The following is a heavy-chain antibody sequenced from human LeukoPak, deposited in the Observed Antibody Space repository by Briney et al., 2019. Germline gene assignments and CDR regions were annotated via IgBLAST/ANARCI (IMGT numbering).Heavy chain of an antibody. J-gene: IGHJ4*02. V-gene: IGHV4-39*07. D-gene: IGHD6-19*01. Sequence: SETLSLTCTVSGGSISSSSYYWGWIRQPPGKGLEWIGSIYYSGSTYYNPSLKSRVSISVDMSKNQFSLKLSSVTAADTAVYYCARTKFKRWLAPSYYFDYWGQGTLVTVSS. CDR1: GGSISSSSYY. CDR2: IYYSGST. CDR3: ARTKFKRWLAPSYYFDY.